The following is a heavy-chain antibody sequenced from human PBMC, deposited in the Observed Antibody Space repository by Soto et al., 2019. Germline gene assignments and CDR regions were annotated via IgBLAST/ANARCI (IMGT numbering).Heavy chain of an antibody. D-gene: IGHD3-10*01. CDR3: AKGYHVWFGELFTYFDY. J-gene: IGHJ4*02. V-gene: IGHV3-23*01. Sequence: EVQLLESGGGLVQPGGSLRLSCAASGFTFSSYAMSWVRQAPGKGLEWVSGISGSGGNTYYADSVKGRFTISRDNSKNTLYLQMNNLRAEDTAVYFCAKGYHVWFGELFTYFDYWGQGTLVTVSS. CDR1: GFTFSSYA. CDR2: ISGSGGNT.